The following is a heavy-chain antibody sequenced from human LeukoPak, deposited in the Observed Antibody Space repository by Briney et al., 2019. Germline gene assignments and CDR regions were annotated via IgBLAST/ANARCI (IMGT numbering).Heavy chain of an antibody. CDR2: INAGNGNT. CDR3: ARTAARRFDY. CDR1: GYTFTSYA. Sequence: GASVKASCKASGYTFTSYAMHWVRQAPGQRLEWMGWINAGNGNTKYSQKFQGRVTITRDTSASTVYMELSSLRSDDTAVYYCARTAARRFDYWGQGTLVTVSS. J-gene: IGHJ4*02. V-gene: IGHV1-3*01. D-gene: IGHD6-6*01.